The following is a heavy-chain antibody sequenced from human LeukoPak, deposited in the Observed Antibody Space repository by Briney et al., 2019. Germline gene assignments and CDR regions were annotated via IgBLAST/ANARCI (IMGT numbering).Heavy chain of an antibody. CDR2: IYPGDSDT. J-gene: IGHJ6*03. CDR3: ARRHPGGYYYMDV. Sequence: GESLKISCKGSGYSFTSYWIGWVGQMPGKGLEWLGIIYPGDSDTSFRPSFQGQATISADKSISTAYLQWSSLKASDTAMYYCARRHPGGYYYMDVWGKGTTVTVSS. CDR1: GYSFTSYW. V-gene: IGHV5-51*01.